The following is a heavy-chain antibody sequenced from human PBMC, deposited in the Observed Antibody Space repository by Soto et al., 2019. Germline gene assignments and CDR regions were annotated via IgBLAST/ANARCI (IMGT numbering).Heavy chain of an antibody. J-gene: IGHJ3*02. Sequence: QVQLVQSGAEVKKPGASVRVSCKASGFSITNYHMHLVRQAPGQGLEWMGVITPLGGATTYAQKFQGRVTMPADMSTSNVHMDVSSLRSDDTAVYYCAREIVGAISRSDALDNWGQGTMVTVSS. CDR2: ITPLGGAT. D-gene: IGHD1-26*01. CDR3: AREIVGAISRSDALDN. CDR1: GFSITNYH. V-gene: IGHV1-46*01.